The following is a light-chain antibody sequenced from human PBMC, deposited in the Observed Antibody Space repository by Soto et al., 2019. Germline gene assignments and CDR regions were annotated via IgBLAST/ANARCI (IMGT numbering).Light chain of an antibody. V-gene: IGKV3-15*01. J-gene: IGKJ1*01. Sequence: EIVMTQSPATLSVSPGERATLSCRASQSVSSNLAWYQQKPGQAPRLLVYEASSRVADFPDRFSGSGSGTEFTLTISSLQAEDFAAYYCQQYNTWPRTFGQGTKVEIK. CDR2: EAS. CDR1: QSVSSN. CDR3: QQYNTWPRT.